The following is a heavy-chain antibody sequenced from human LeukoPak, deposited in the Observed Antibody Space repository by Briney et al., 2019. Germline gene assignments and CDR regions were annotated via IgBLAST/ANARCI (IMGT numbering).Heavy chain of an antibody. CDR3: AKDWRYYDSSGSLGLPDY. J-gene: IGHJ4*02. Sequence: PGGSLRLSCAASGFTFSSYDMHWVRQAPGKGLEWVAVIWYDGSNKYYADSVKGRFTISRDNSKNTLYLKMNSLRAEDTAVYYCAKDWRYYDSSGSLGLPDYWGQGTLVTVSS. CDR2: IWYDGSNK. D-gene: IGHD3-22*01. V-gene: IGHV3-33*06. CDR1: GFTFSSYD.